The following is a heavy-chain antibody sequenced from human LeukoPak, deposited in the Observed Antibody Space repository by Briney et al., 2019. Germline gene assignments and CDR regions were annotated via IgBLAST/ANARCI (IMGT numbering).Heavy chain of an antibody. D-gene: IGHD6-19*01. J-gene: IGHJ4*02. CDR3: ARLASSGWSHCDY. CDR2: IYYSGST. CDR1: GGSISGYY. V-gene: IGHV4-59*08. Sequence: SETLSLTCTVSGGSISGYYWSWIRQPPGKGPEWIGYIYYSGSTNYNPSLKSRVTISVDTSKNQFSLKMNSVTAADTAVYYCARLASSGWSHCDYWGAGTLVTVSS.